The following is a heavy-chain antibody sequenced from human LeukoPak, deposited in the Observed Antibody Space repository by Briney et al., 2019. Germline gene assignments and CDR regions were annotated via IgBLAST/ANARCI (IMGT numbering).Heavy chain of an antibody. CDR2: ISYDGSNK. J-gene: IGHJ4*02. CDR3: AKDYDFWSGYSSTPFDY. D-gene: IGHD3-3*01. CDR1: GFTFSSYG. V-gene: IGHV3-30*18. Sequence: GGSLRLSCAASGFTFSSYGMHWVRQAPGKGLEWVAVISYDGSNKYYADSVKGRFTISRDNSKNTLYLQMNSLRAEDTAVYYCAKDYDFWSGYSSTPFDYWGQGTLVTASS.